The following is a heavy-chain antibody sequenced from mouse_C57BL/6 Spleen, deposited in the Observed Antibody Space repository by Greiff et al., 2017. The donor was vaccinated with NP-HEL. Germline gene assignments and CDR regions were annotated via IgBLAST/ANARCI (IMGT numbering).Heavy chain of an antibody. CDR2: IYPGDGDT. CDR3: AREGVTTVVAGDY. Sequence: QVQLKQSGAELVKPGASVKISCKASGYAFSSYWMNWVKQRPGKGLEWIGQIYPGDGDTNYNGKFKGKATLTADKSSSTAYMQLSSLTSEDSAVYFCAREGVTTVVAGDYWGQGTTLTVSS. D-gene: IGHD1-1*01. J-gene: IGHJ2*01. CDR1: GYAFSSYW. V-gene: IGHV1-80*01.